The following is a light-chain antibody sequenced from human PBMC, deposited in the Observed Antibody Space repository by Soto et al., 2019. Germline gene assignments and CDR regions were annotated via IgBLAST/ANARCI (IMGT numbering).Light chain of an antibody. CDR2: DVS. CDR1: TSDVGRYNY. V-gene: IGLV2-14*01. J-gene: IGLJ1*01. CDR3: NSYTSSSTYV. Sequence: QSALTQPASVSGSPGQSITISCTGTTSDVGRYNYVSWYQQHPGKAPKLIIYDVSNRPSGVSNRFSGSKSGNTASLTISGLQAEEEAEYYCNSYTSSSTYVFGTGTKLTVL.